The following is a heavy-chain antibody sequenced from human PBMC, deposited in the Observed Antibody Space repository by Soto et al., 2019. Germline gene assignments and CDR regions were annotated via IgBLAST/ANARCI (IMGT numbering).Heavy chain of an antibody. CDR2: IGAEGNVT. J-gene: IGHJ3*02. CDR3: ARGRSHNTHYVFDN. D-gene: IGHD2-15*01. V-gene: IGHV3-23*01. Sequence: PWGSLRLSCAAFGFTFLNSALICRRRAPGEWLEWVSAIGAEGNVTVSSHSVEGRFTIARVNTNDTLLLQMNSLGVENTAVYYRARGRSHNTHYVFDNWGQGTMVTVSS. CDR1: GFTFLNSA.